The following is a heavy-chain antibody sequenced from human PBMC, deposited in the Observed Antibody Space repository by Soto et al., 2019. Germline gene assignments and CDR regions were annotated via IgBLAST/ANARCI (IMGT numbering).Heavy chain of an antibody. CDR1: GGSISSGDYY. CDR3: ARGYSNSRNNWFDP. V-gene: IGHV4-30-4*01. CDR2: IYYSGST. J-gene: IGHJ5*02. D-gene: IGHD4-4*01. Sequence: SETLSLTCTVSGGSISSGDYYWSWIRQPPGKGLEWIGYIYYSGSTYYNPSLKSRVTISVDTSKNQFSLKLSSVTAADTAVYYCARGYSNSRNNWFDPWGQGTLVTVSS.